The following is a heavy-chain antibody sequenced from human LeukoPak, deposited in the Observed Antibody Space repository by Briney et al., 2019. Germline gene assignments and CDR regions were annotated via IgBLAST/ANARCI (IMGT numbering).Heavy chain of an antibody. CDR1: GFTVSSNY. CDR2: IYSSGST. D-gene: IGHD3-22*01. Sequence: GGSLRLSCAASGFTVSSNYMSWVRQAPGKGLEWVSVIYSSGSTYYADSVKGRFTISRDNSKNTLYLQMNSLRAEDTAVYYCARDQHYYDSSVSRDAFDIWGQGTMVTVSS. V-gene: IGHV3-53*01. J-gene: IGHJ3*02. CDR3: ARDQHYYDSSVSRDAFDI.